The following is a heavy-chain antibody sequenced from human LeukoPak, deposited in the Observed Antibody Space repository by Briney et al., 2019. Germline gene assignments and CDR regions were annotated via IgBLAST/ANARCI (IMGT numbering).Heavy chain of an antibody. CDR1: GFAFSSYG. D-gene: IGHD5-12*01. CDR2: IWYDGSDK. CDR3: TILAVATDFDY. Sequence: GGSVRLSCAVSGFAFSSYGMHWVRQAPGKGLEWVAIIWYDGSDKFHGDSVKGRFTISRDNSKNTLYLQMNSLRAEDTAVYYCTILAVATDFDYWGQGTLVTVSS. V-gene: IGHV3-33*01. J-gene: IGHJ4*02.